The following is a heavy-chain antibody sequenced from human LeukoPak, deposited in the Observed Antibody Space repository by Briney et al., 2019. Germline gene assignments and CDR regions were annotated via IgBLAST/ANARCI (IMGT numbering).Heavy chain of an antibody. CDR3: VRDLGLHGYSSGWNNWFDP. V-gene: IGHV4-39*07. Sequence: SETLSLTCTVSGGSISSSYYYWGWIRQPPGTGLEWIGTIYYSGPTYYNPSLRSRLTIAVDTSKNQFSLKLNSVTAADTAVYYCVRDLGLHGYSSGWNNWFDPWGQGTLVTVSS. CDR1: GGSISSSYYY. J-gene: IGHJ5*02. D-gene: IGHD6-19*01. CDR2: IYYSGPT.